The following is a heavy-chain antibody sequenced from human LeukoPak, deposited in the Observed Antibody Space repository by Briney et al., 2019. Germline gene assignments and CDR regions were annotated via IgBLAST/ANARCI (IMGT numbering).Heavy chain of an antibody. J-gene: IGHJ4*02. Sequence: GESLKISCLGSGYSFTGYWISWVRQMPGKGLVWMGKINPSDSYTNFSPSFQGHVTISADKSINTAYLQWSSLKASDTAMYYCAAMGSAYYGDFDYWGQGTLVTVSS. CDR3: AAMGSAYYGDFDY. V-gene: IGHV5-10-1*01. CDR1: GYSFTGYW. D-gene: IGHD3-3*01. CDR2: INPSDSYT.